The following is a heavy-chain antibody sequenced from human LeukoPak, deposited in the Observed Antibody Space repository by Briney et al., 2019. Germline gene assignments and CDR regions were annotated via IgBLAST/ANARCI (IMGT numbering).Heavy chain of an antibody. D-gene: IGHD3-10*02. CDR1: GYTVSSNY. CDR2: IYSGGST. V-gene: IGHV3-53*01. CDR3: ARGQLCSAIYQGVFDI. Sequence: PGGSLRLSCAASGYTVSSNYMSWVRQAPGKGLEWVSLIYSGGSTYYADSVKGRFTISRDNSKNTVYLQMNSLRAQDTAVYYCARGQLCSAIYQGVFDIWGQGTIVTVSS. J-gene: IGHJ3*02.